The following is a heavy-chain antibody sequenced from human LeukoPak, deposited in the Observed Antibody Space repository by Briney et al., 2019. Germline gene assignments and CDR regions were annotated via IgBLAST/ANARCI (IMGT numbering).Heavy chain of an antibody. CDR3: ARDEAGARAWNTYYDFWSGYYGFDY. CDR1: GFTFSSYS. Sequence: GGSLRLSCAASGFTFSSYSMNWVRQAPGKGLEWVSYISSSSTIYYADSVKGRFTISRDNAKNSLYLQMNSLRDEDTAVYYCARDEAGARAWNTYYDFWSGYYGFDYWGQGTLVTVSS. D-gene: IGHD3-3*01. V-gene: IGHV3-48*02. J-gene: IGHJ4*02. CDR2: ISSSSTI.